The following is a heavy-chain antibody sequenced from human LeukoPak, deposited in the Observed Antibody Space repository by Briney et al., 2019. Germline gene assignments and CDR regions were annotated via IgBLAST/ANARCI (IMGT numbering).Heavy chain of an antibody. V-gene: IGHV1-69*06. Sequence: SVKVSCKASGATFSSYAISWVRQAPGQGLEWMGGIIPIFGTANYAQKFQGRVAITADKSTSTAYMELSSLRSEDTAVYYCAINGDYDILTGYYHWGQGTLVTVSS. CDR3: AINGDYDILTGYYH. CDR2: IIPIFGTA. D-gene: IGHD3-9*01. CDR1: GATFSSYA. J-gene: IGHJ4*02.